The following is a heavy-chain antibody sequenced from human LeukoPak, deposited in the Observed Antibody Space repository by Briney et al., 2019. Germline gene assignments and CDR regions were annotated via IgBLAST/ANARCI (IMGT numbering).Heavy chain of an antibody. D-gene: IGHD5-12*01. Sequence: SETLSLTCTVSGGSVSSYYWSWIRQPPGKGLEWIGYIYYSGSTNYNPSLKSRVTISVDTSKNQFSLKLSSVTAADTAVYYCASSSGSQLFDYWGQGTLVTVSS. V-gene: IGHV4-59*02. CDR3: ASSSGSQLFDY. CDR2: IYYSGST. J-gene: IGHJ4*02. CDR1: GGSVSSYY.